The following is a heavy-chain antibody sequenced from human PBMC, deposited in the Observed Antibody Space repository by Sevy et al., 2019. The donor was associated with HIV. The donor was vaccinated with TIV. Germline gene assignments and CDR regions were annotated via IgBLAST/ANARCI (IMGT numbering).Heavy chain of an antibody. Sequence: GESLKISCAASGFTFSKYWMSLVRQAPGKGLEWVANIQEDGSGKYYVDAVKGRFTISRDNAKNSLYLQMNSLRAEDTAVYYCATDPFSVTSSNDYMDVWGKGTTVTVSS. V-gene: IGHV3-7*01. CDR2: IQEDGSGK. CDR3: ATDPFSVTSSNDYMDV. J-gene: IGHJ6*03. CDR1: GFTFSKYW. D-gene: IGHD4-17*01.